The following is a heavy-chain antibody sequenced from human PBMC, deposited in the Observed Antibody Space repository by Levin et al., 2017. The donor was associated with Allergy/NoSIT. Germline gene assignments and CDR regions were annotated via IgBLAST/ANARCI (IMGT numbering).Heavy chain of an antibody. J-gene: IGHJ4*02. CDR2: ISGSGGST. CDR1: GFTFSSYA. D-gene: IGHD6-13*01. V-gene: IGHV3-23*01. Sequence: PGGSLRLSCAASGFTFSSYAMSWVRQAPGKGLEWVSAISGSGGSTYYADSVKGRFTISRDTSKNTLYLQMNSLRAEDTAVYYCAKYRPSSTKAAACDYWGQGTLVTVSS. CDR3: AKYRPSSTKAAACDY.